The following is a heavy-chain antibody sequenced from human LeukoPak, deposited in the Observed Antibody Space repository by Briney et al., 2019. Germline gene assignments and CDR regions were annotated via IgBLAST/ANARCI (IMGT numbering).Heavy chain of an antibody. D-gene: IGHD5-12*01. CDR1: GFTFSSYA. CDR3: AKGRGGGYGLDN. CDR2: ISGSGGST. J-gene: IGHJ4*02. V-gene: IGHV3-23*01. Sequence: GGSLRLSCAASGFTFSSYAMSWVRQAPGKGPEWVSDISGSGGSTYNADSVKGRFTISRDNSKNTMYLQMNSLRAEDTAVYYCAKGRGGGYGLDNWGQGTLVTVSS.